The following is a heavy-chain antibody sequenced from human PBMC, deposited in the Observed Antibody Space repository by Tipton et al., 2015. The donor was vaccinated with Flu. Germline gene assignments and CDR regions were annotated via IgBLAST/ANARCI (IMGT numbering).Heavy chain of an antibody. D-gene: IGHD6-19*01. Sequence: SLRLFCAASGFTFSSYAMSWVRQAPGKGLEWVSAISGSGGSTYYADSVKGRFTISRDNSKNTLYLQMNSLRAEDTAVYYCAKSSSGWYFPSYWGQGTLVTVSS. J-gene: IGHJ4*02. CDR1: GFTFSSYA. CDR2: ISGSGGST. CDR3: AKSSSGWYFPSY. V-gene: IGHV3-23*01.